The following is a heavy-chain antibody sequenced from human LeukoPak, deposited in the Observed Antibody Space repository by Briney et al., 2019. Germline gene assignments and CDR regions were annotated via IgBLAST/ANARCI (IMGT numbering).Heavy chain of an antibody. CDR3: AKMRGMPREAYHFDR. D-gene: IGHD1-26*01. CDR2: VGSGGTR. CDR1: GFNFNIYT. V-gene: IGHV3-23*01. Sequence: GGSLRLSCAASGFNFNIYTMSWVRQAQGKGLEWISAVGSGGTRYYADSVKGRFTISGDNSANTVSLQMDSLRADDTAMYYCAKMRGMPREAYHFDRWGQGTLVAVSS. J-gene: IGHJ4*02.